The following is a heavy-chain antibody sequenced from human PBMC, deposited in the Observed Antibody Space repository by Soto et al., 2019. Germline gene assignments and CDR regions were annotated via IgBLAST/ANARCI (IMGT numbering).Heavy chain of an antibody. J-gene: IGHJ2*01. V-gene: IGHV3-23*01. CDR1: GFTLSAHA. CDR3: AKADGCAAANCYPGTYWLFDL. CDR2: INSRGDKT. D-gene: IGHD2-15*01. Sequence: GGSLRLSCAASGFTLSAHAMNWFRQAPGKGPEWVSTINSRGDKTFYADSVKGRFTLSRDDSKNTLFLQMNSLRAEDTAMYYCAKADGCAAANCYPGTYWLFDLWGRGTVVSVCS.